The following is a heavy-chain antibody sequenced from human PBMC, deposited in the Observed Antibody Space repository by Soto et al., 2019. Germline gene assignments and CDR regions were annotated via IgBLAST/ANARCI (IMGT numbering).Heavy chain of an antibody. CDR3: AKANMVRGVRYYYYGMDV. V-gene: IGHV3-23*01. CDR1: GFTFSSYA. J-gene: IGHJ6*02. Sequence: GGSLRLSCAASGFTFSSYAMSWVRQAPGKGLEWVSAISGSGGSTYYADSVKGRFTISRDNSKNTLYLQMNSLRAEDTAVYYCAKANMVRGVRYYYYGMDVWGQGTTVTVSS. D-gene: IGHD3-10*01. CDR2: ISGSGGST.